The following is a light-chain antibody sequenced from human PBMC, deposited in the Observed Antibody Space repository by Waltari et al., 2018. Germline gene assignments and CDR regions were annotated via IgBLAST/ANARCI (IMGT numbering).Light chain of an antibody. Sequence: LYSTNSKNYVAWSQQSPGRPPKMSIYWASTRRSGVLDRFIGSGSGTDFTLTISCLQAEDAAVYDCQQYYGKPITFGQGTRLEIK. CDR2: WAS. CDR3: QQYYGKPIT. V-gene: IGKV4-1*01. J-gene: IGKJ5*01. CDR1: LYSTNSKNY.